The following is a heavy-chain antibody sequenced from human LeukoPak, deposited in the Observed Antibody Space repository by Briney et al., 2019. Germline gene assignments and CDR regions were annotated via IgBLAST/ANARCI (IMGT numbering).Heavy chain of an antibody. CDR3: ARRNYGSPRWFDP. J-gene: IGHJ5*02. D-gene: IGHD3-16*01. CDR1: GYTLTSYD. Sequence: ASVKVSCKASGYTLTSYDINWVRQATGQGLEWTGWMNPNSGNTGYAQKFQGRVTMTRNTSISTAYMELSSLRSEDTAVYYCARRNYGSPRWFDPWGQGTLVTVSS. V-gene: IGHV1-8*01. CDR2: MNPNSGNT.